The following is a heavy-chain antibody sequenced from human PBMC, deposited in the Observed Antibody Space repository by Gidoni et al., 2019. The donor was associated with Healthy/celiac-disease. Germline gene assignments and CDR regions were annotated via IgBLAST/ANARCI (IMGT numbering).Heavy chain of an antibody. J-gene: IGHJ5*02. Sequence: QVQLVESGGGVVQPGRSLRVSCEAYGSTFSSYAMHWVRQAPGQGLELVAVISYDGCNKYYADSVKGRFTISRDHSKNTLYLQMNSLSAEDTAVYYCAIGPKQWLVMRIWFDPCGQGPLVTVSS. CDR1: GSTFSSYA. CDR3: AIGPKQWLVMRIWFDP. CDR2: ISYDGCNK. V-gene: IGHV3-30-3*01. D-gene: IGHD6-19*01.